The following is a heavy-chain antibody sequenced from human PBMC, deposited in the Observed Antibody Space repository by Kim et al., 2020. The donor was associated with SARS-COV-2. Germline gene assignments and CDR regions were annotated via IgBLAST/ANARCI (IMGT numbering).Heavy chain of an antibody. D-gene: IGHD5-12*01. CDR1: GGSISNHY. V-gene: IGHV4-59*11. J-gene: IGHJ3*01. Sequence: LSLTCIVSGGSISNHYWSWIRQPPGKGLEWIGYIDYSGSTNSNPSLKSRVTISVDTSKNQFSLKLSSVTAADTAVYYCARDPPGPDYSFDLWGQGTMVTVSS. CDR2: IDYSGST. CDR3: ARDPPGPDYSFDL.